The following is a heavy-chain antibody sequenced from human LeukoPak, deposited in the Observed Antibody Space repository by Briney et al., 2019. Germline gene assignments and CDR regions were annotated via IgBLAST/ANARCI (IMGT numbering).Heavy chain of an antibody. D-gene: IGHD2-2*01. J-gene: IGHJ5*02. CDR2: ISSSSSTI. V-gene: IGHV3-48*04. CDR1: GFTFSSYS. CDR3: AREGYCSSTSCYQNWFDP. Sequence: GGSLRLSCAASGFTFSSYSMNWVRQAPGKGLEWVSYISSSSSTIHYADSVKGRFTISRDNAKNSLYLQMNSLRAEDTAVYYCAREGYCSSTSCYQNWFDPWGQGTLVTVSS.